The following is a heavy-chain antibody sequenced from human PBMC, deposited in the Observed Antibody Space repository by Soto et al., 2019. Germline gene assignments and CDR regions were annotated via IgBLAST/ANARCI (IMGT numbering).Heavy chain of an antibody. V-gene: IGHV1-69*06. D-gene: IGHD1-1*01. Sequence: SVKVSCKASGGTFSSYAISWVRQAPGQGLEWMGGFIPVFGTTNYAQKFQGRVTITEDTSTDTAYMELSSLRSEDTAVYYCATNYYMDVWGKGTTVTVSS. CDR3: ATNYYMDV. CDR1: GGTFSSYA. J-gene: IGHJ6*03. CDR2: FIPVFGTT.